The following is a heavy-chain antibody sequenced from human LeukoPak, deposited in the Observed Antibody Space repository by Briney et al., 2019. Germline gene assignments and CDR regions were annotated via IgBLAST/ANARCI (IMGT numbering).Heavy chain of an antibody. V-gene: IGHV1-2*02. CDR3: ARGGSSYGYAY. CDR1: GYTFTDYY. J-gene: IGHJ4*02. D-gene: IGHD5-18*01. Sequence: GASVKVSCKASGYTFTDYYNHWVRQAPGQGLEWMGWINPNSGDTNYAQNFRGRVTMTRDTSISTAFLELTSLQSDDTALYYCARGGSSYGYAYWGQGTQVTVSS. CDR2: INPNSGDT.